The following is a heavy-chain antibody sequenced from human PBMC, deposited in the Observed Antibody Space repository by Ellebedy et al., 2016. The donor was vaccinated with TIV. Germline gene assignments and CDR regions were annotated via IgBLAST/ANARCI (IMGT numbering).Heavy chain of an antibody. D-gene: IGHD5-18*01. CDR2: ISWNSGKI. V-gene: IGHV3-9*01. J-gene: IGHJ6*02. CDR1: GFTFSDYW. Sequence: PGGSLRLSCAASGFTFSDYWMPWVRQAPGKGLEWVSGISWNSGKIGYADSVKGRFTISRDNPKNSLYLQMNSLRAEDTAVYYCAREGDTAMVHGMDVWGQGTTVTVSS. CDR3: AREGDTAMVHGMDV.